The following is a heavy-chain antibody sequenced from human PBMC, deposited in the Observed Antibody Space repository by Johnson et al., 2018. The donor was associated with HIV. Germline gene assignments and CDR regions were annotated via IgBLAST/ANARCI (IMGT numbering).Heavy chain of an antibody. CDR2: ISSSGGTI. Sequence: VQLVESGGGLVKPGGSLRLSCAASRFTFSDYYMSWIRQTPGKGLEWVAYISSSGGTIYYADSVKVRFTISRDNAKNSLYLQMNSLRAEDTALYYCARAYMSSGSYYDAFDIWGQGTLVTVCS. V-gene: IGHV3-11*01. CDR1: RFTFSDYY. D-gene: IGHD1-26*01. J-gene: IGHJ3*02. CDR3: ARAYMSSGSYYDAFDI.